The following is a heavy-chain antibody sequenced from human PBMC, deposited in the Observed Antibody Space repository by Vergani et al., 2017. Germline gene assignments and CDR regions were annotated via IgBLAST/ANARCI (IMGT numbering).Heavy chain of an antibody. J-gene: IGHJ2*01. CDR1: GYSISSGYY. CDR2: IYHSGSS. Sequence: QVQLQESGPGLVKPSETLSLTCAVSGYSISSGYYWGWIRQPPGKGLEWIGSIYHSGSSYYNPSLKSRVTISVDTSKNQFSLKLSSVTAADTAVYYCARPGSSSWYQVSWYFDLWGRGTPVTVSS. CDR3: ARPGSSSWYQVSWYFDL. V-gene: IGHV4-38-2*01. D-gene: IGHD6-13*01.